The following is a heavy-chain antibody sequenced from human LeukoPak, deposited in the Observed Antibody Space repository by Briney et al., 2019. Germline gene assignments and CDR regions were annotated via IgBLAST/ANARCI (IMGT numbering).Heavy chain of an antibody. CDR3: VRYGDYGGYFDP. CDR1: GYSISSGYY. CDR2: IYHSGST. J-gene: IGHJ2*01. V-gene: IGHV4-38-2*01. D-gene: IGHD4-17*01. Sequence: SETLSLTCAVSGYSISSGYYWGWIRQPPGKGLEWIGSIYHSGSTYYNPSLKSRVTISVDTSKNQFSLKLSSVTAADTAVYYCVRYGDYGGYFDPWGRGTLVTVSS.